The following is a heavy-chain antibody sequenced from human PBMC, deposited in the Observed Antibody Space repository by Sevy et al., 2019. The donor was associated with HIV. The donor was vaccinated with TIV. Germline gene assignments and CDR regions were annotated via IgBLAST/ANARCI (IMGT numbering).Heavy chain of an antibody. D-gene: IGHD1-26*01. CDR1: GFTFSSYA. Sequence: GGSLRLSCTASGFTFSSYAMPWVRQAPGKGLEWVSSITGNGDTTYYVDYVEGRFNISIDNTKNTLLLQMNNLRTEDTAVYYCATDAFIVGTSLGAFEIWGQGTMVTVSS. CDR2: ITGNGDTT. V-gene: IGHV3-23*01. CDR3: ATDAFIVGTSLGAFEI. J-gene: IGHJ3*02.